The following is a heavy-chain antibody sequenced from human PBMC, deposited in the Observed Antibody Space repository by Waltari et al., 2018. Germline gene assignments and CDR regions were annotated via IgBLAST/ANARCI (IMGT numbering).Heavy chain of an antibody. D-gene: IGHD2-21*02. CDR2: IYYTGST. Sequence: QVQLQESGPGLLKPSATLSLICTVPGGPISGFYWSWVRQPPGKGLDWIGYIYYTGSTNFNPSLKSRVTMSVDTSKNQFSLKLSSVTAADTAFYYCARGGGGDWEWFDPWGQGTLVTVSS. V-gene: IGHV4-59*01. CDR3: ARGGGGDWEWFDP. CDR1: GGPISGFY. J-gene: IGHJ5*02.